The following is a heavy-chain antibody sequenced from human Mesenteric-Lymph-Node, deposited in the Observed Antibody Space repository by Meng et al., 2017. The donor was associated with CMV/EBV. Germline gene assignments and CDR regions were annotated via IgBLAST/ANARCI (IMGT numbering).Heavy chain of an antibody. CDR1: GYTFTGYY. Sequence: ASVKVSCKASGYTFTGYYMHWVRQAPGQGLEWMGWINPNSGGTNYAQKFQGRVTKTRDTSISTAYMELGSLGSEDTAVYFCAQSPWAFPLNIGGQGTMVTVSS. D-gene: IGHD3-3*02. V-gene: IGHV1-2*02. CDR3: AQSPWAFPLNI. CDR2: INPNSGGT. J-gene: IGHJ3*01.